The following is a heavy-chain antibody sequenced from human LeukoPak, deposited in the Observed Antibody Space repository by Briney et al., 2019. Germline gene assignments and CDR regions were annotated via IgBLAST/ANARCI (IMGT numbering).Heavy chain of an antibody. D-gene: IGHD5-12*01. CDR3: ASESGYKPAGGDY. CDR1: GFTFSNYS. Sequence: GGSLRLSCAASGFTFSNYSMNWVRQAPGKGLEWVSSISSSSSYIYYADSVKGRFTISRDNAKNSLYLQMNSLRAEDTAVYYCASESGYKPAGGDYWGQGTLVTVSS. V-gene: IGHV3-21*01. CDR2: ISSSSSYI. J-gene: IGHJ4*02.